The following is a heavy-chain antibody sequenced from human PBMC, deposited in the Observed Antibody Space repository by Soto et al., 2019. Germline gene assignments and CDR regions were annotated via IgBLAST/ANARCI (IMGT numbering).Heavy chain of an antibody. J-gene: IGHJ4*02. CDR2: IYYSRST. CDR1: GGSISSGGYY. Sequence: PSETLSLTCTVSGGSISSGGYYWSWIRQHPGKGLEWIGYIYYSRSTYYNPSLKSRVTISVDTSKNQFSLKLSSVTAADTAVYYCARVGYSYGYDYWGQGTLVTVSS. CDR3: ARVGYSYGYDY. D-gene: IGHD5-18*01. V-gene: IGHV4-31*03.